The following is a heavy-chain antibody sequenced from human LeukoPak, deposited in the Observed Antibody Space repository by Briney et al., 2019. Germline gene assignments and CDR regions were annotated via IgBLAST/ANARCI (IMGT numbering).Heavy chain of an antibody. V-gene: IGHV4-30-2*01. Sequence: SETLSLTCAVSGGSISSGGYSWSWIRQPPGKGLEWIGYIYHSGSTYYIPSLKSRVTISVDRSKNQFSLKLSSVTAADTAVYYCARAAGSLYYYYGMDVWGKGTTVTVSS. CDR3: ARAAGSLYYYYGMDV. CDR1: GGSISSGGYS. J-gene: IGHJ6*04. CDR2: IYHSGST.